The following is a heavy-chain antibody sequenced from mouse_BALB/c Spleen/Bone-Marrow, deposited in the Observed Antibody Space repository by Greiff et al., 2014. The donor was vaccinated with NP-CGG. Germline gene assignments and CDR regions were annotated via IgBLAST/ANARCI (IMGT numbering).Heavy chain of an antibody. CDR3: ARLDLFAY. CDR2: IDPANGNT. J-gene: IGHJ3*01. V-gene: IGHV14-3*02. Sequence: EVQLQQSGAELAKPGASVKLSCTASGFNIKDTYMHWVKQRPEQGLEWIGRIDPANGNTKYDPKFQGKATITADTSSNTAYLQLSSLTSEDTAVYYCARLDLFAYRGQGTLVTVSA. CDR1: GFNIKDTY.